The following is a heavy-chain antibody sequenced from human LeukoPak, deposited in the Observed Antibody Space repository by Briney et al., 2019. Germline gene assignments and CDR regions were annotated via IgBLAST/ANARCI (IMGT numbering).Heavy chain of an antibody. CDR3: AKTSGSYRPVVLWEEIPRYFDY. CDR1: GFTFSSYG. J-gene: IGHJ4*02. Sequence: PGGSLRLSCAASGFTFSSYGMSWVRQAPGKGLEWVSAISGSGGSTYYADSVKGRFTISRDNSKNTLYLQMNSLRAEDTAVYYCAKTSGSYRPVVLWEEIPRYFDYWGQGTLVTVSS. V-gene: IGHV3-23*01. CDR2: ISGSGGST. D-gene: IGHD3-10*01.